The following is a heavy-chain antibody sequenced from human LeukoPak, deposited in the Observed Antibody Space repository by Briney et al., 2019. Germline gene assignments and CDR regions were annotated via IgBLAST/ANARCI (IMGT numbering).Heavy chain of an antibody. V-gene: IGHV3-7*01. CDR3: ARVYYDILTGYYRWGEPYYYYMDV. D-gene: IGHD3-9*01. J-gene: IGHJ6*03. CDR2: IKHDGSEK. CDR1: GFTFNTYG. Sequence: GGSLRLSCAASGFTFNTYGMSWVRQAPGKGLEWVAYIKHDGSEKYYVDSVKGRFTISRDNTKNSLFLQMNSLRAEDTAVYYCARVYYDILTGYYRWGEPYYYYMDVWGKGTTVTISS.